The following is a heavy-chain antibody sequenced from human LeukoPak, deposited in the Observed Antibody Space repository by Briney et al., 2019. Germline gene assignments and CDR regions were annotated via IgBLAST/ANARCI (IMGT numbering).Heavy chain of an antibody. CDR2: IYYSGST. Sequence: SETLSLTCVVSGFSISNGYYWSWIRQPPGKGLEWIGYIYYSGSTNYNPSLKSRVTISVDTSKNQFSLKLSSVTAADTAVYYCARERARNYDYWGQGTLVTVSS. D-gene: IGHD6-6*01. J-gene: IGHJ4*02. CDR3: ARERARNYDY. V-gene: IGHV4-61*01. CDR1: GFSISNGYY.